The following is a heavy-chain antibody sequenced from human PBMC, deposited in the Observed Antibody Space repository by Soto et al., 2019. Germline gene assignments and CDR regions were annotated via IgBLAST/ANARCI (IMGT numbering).Heavy chain of an antibody. CDR3: ARGVSGAATPNGEYPYYGMDV. V-gene: IGHV4-4*02. D-gene: IGHD2-15*01. Sequence: PSETLSLTCAVSGDSIGNTNWWSWVRQPPGKGLEWIGEINHSGSTNYNPSLKSRVTISVDTSKNQFSLKLSSVTAADTAVYYCARGVSGAATPNGEYPYYGMDVWGQGTTVTVSS. J-gene: IGHJ6*02. CDR2: INHSGST. CDR1: GDSIGNTNW.